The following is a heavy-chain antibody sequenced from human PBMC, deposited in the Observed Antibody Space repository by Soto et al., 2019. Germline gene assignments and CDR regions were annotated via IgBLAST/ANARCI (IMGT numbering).Heavy chain of an antibody. D-gene: IGHD2-2*01. Sequence: GQSLKSSCTGSVYSFTSYWMVWVLQKPGKGLEWMGIIYPGDSDTRYSPSFQGQVTISADKSISTAYLQWSSLKASDTAMYYCARQLVPAANFAFDIWGQGTMVT. J-gene: IGHJ3*02. V-gene: IGHV5-51*01. CDR2: IYPGDSDT. CDR3: ARQLVPAANFAFDI. CDR1: VYSFTSYW.